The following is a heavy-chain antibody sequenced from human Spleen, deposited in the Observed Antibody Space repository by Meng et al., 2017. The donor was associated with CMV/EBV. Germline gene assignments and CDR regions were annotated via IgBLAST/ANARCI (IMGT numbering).Heavy chain of an antibody. CDR1: FSDYY. Sequence: FSDYYWGWIRPPPGKGLEWIGEINHSGSTNYNPSLKSRVTISVDTSKNQFSLKLSSVTAADTAVYHCARGRKRGVSIAVAGTGYFQHWGQGTLVTVSS. CDR2: INHSGST. V-gene: IGHV4-34*01. J-gene: IGHJ1*01. CDR3: ARGRKRGVSIAVAGTGYFQH. D-gene: IGHD6-19*01.